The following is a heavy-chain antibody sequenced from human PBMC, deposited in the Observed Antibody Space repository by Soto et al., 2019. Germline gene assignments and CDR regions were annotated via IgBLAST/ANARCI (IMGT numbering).Heavy chain of an antibody. Sequence: ASVKVSCKASGYTFTSYAMHWVRQAPGQRLEWMGWINAGNGNTKYSQKFQGRVTITRDTSASTAYMELSSLRSEDTAVYYCARGRLYYDIFTGSFDYWGQGTLVTVSS. CDR2: INAGNGNT. CDR3: ARGRLYYDIFTGSFDY. D-gene: IGHD3-9*01. J-gene: IGHJ4*02. V-gene: IGHV1-3*01. CDR1: GYTFTSYA.